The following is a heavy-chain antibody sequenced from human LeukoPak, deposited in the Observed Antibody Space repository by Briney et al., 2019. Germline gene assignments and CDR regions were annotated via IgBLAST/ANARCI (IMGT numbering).Heavy chain of an antibody. CDR2: INHRGDT. Sequence: PLETLSLTCAVYGGSFSAYYWSWIRQPPGKGLEWIAEINHRGDTNYNPSVKSRVSISVDTSKNQFSLKVTSLTAADTAVYYCARGPTISETGYFYYWGQGTLVTVSS. J-gene: IGHJ4*03. V-gene: IGHV4-34*01. D-gene: IGHD1-1*01. CDR3: ARGPTISETGYFYY. CDR1: GGSFSAYY.